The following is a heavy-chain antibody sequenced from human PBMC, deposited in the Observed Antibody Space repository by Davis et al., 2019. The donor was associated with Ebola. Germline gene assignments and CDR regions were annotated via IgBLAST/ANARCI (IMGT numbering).Heavy chain of an antibody. D-gene: IGHD3-10*01. CDR2: IYYSGST. V-gene: IGHV4-59*08. CDR1: GGSMSSYY. Sequence: MPSETLSLTCTVSGGSMSSYYWSWIRQPPGKGLEWIGYIYYSGSTNYNPSLKGRVTLSVDTSKNQFSLKMSSVTAADTAVYYCARHVGRGGNWFDPWGQGTLVTVSS. J-gene: IGHJ5*02. CDR3: ARHVGRGGNWFDP.